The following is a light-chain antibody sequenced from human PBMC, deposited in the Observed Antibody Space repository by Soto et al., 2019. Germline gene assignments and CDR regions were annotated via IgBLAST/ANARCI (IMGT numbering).Light chain of an antibody. J-gene: IGLJ2*01. CDR3: CSYAGSYTLV. CDR1: SSDVGAYNY. Sequence: QSALTQPASVSGSPGQSITISCTGTSSDVGAYNYVSWYQQHPGKAPKLMIYEVINRPSGVPDRFSGSKSGNTASLTISGLQTEDEADYYCCSYAGSYTLVFGGGTKVTVL. CDR2: EVI. V-gene: IGLV2-11*01.